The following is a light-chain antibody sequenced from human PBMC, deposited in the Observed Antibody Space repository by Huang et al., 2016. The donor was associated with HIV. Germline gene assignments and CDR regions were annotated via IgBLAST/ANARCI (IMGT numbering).Light chain of an antibody. CDR1: QSILYSSNNKNY. Sequence: DIVMTQSPDSLAVSLGERATNNCKSSQSILYSSNNKNYLAWYQQKPGQPPKLLIYWASTRESGVPDRFDGSGSGTDFTLTISSLQAEDVAVYCCQQYYNTPPTFGRGTKVEVK. J-gene: IGKJ1*01. V-gene: IGKV4-1*01. CDR2: WAS. CDR3: QQYYNTPPT.